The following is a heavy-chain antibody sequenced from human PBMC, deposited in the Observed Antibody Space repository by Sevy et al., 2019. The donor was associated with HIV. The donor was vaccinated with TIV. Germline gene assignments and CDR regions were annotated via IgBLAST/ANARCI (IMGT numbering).Heavy chain of an antibody. CDR3: TRNGGAFDNGFDP. Sequence: GGSLRLSCVASGFTFSTYGMHWVHQAPGKGLEWVSKISSSGSSIYYADSVKGRFTISRDNAKNSLNLQMNSLRAEDTAVYYCTRNGGAFDNGFDPWGQGTLVTVSS. D-gene: IGHD2-8*01. CDR1: GFTFSTYG. CDR2: ISSSGSSI. V-gene: IGHV3-48*04. J-gene: IGHJ5*02.